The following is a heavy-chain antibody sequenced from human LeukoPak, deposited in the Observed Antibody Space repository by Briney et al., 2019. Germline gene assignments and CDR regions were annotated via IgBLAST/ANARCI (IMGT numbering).Heavy chain of an antibody. CDR2: IYTSGST. J-gene: IGHJ5*02. CDR3: AREMPRFYGDYRTWFDP. V-gene: IGHV4-61*02. D-gene: IGHD4-17*01. CDR1: GGSINSGSFY. Sequence: SETLSLTCTVSGGSINSGSFYWSWIRQPAGKGLEWIGRIYTSGSTNYNPSLKSRVTISVDMSKNQISLKLTSVTTAATAVYYCAREMPRFYGDYRTWFDPWGQGTLVTVSS.